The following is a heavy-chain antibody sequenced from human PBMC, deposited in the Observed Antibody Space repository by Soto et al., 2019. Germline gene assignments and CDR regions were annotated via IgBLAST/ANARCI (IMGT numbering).Heavy chain of an antibody. CDR2: IFDSGTT. V-gene: IGHV4-30-4*01. Sequence: SETLSLTCTVSGGSITSDYSCWSWVRQPPGEGLEWIGHIFDSGTTYTNPSLRSQVAISLDTSKNHFSLTLSSVTAADTAVYYCARLNGYCVSTGCHGYYGMDVWGQGTTVTVSS. D-gene: IGHD2-2*03. CDR1: GGSITSDYSC. CDR3: ARLNGYCVSTGCHGYYGMDV. J-gene: IGHJ6*02.